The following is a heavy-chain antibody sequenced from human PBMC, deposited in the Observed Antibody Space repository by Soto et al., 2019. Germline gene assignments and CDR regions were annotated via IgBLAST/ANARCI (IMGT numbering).Heavy chain of an antibody. CDR1: GYTFTSYA. CDR3: ARRMVRVVVVVAATPHSFDY. J-gene: IGHJ4*02. CDR2: INAGNGNT. Sequence: ASVKVSCKASGYTFTSYAMHWVRQAPGQRLEWMGWINAGNGNTKYSQKFQGRVTITRDTSASTAYMELSSLRSEDTAVYYCARRMVRVVVVVAATPHSFDYWGQGTLVTVS. V-gene: IGHV1-3*01. D-gene: IGHD2-15*01.